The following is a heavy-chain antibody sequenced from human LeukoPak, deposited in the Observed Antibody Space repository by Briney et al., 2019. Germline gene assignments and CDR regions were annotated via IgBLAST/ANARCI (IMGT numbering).Heavy chain of an antibody. D-gene: IGHD4-17*01. V-gene: IGHV3-23*01. CDR2: ISGSGGII. J-gene: IGHJ4*02. Sequence: PGGSLRLSCAASGFTFSSFGMSWARQAPGKGLEWVSTISGSGGIIDYADSVKGRFTFSRDDSRNMVYLQMNSLRAEDTAVYYCAKDLPDYGDYIEGYWGKGTLVTVSS. CDR3: AKDLPDYGDYIEGY. CDR1: GFTFSSFG.